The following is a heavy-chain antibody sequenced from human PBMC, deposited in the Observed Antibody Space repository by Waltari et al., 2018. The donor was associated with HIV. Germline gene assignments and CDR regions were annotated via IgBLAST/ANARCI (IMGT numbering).Heavy chain of an antibody. D-gene: IGHD3-16*01. Sequence: QLQLQESGSGLVKPSQTLSLTCAVSGASISTSSYSWTWVRQPPGKGLEWIGYIHHGWNTYYNPSLKSRVTILMDRSKNHFSLRLSSVTAADTAVYYCASLAPRLPSFALDVWGQGTTVTVSS. CDR3: ASLAPRLPSFALDV. J-gene: IGHJ6*02. CDR2: IHHGWNT. V-gene: IGHV4-30-2*01. CDR1: GASISTSSYS.